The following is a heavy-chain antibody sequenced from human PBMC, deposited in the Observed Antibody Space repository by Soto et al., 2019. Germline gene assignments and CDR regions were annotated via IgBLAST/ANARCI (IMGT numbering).Heavy chain of an antibody. Sequence: QVQLVESGGGVVQPGRSLRLSCAASGFTFRNYGMHWVRQAPGKGLEWVALIWNDGSNKYHADSVKGRFIISRDNSKNTLYLQMNSLRAEDTAVYYCARGESGYYDSRDYDWFDPWGQGTLVTVSS. CDR3: ARGESGYYDSRDYDWFDP. CDR2: IWNDGSNK. V-gene: IGHV3-33*01. J-gene: IGHJ5*02. CDR1: GFTFRNYG. D-gene: IGHD3-22*01.